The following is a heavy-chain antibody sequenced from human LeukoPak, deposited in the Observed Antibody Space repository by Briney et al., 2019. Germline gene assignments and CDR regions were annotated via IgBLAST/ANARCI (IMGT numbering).Heavy chain of an antibody. Sequence: GGALRLSCAASGFTFSSDWMSWVRQAPGKGLEWVANIKQDGSEKYYVDSVKGRFTISRDNSKNTLYLQMNSLRAEDTAVYYCAKSGPYGPKGRIDYWGQGTLVTVSS. V-gene: IGHV3-7*03. D-gene: IGHD3-10*01. CDR3: AKSGPYGPKGRIDY. CDR1: GFTFSSDW. CDR2: IKQDGSEK. J-gene: IGHJ4*02.